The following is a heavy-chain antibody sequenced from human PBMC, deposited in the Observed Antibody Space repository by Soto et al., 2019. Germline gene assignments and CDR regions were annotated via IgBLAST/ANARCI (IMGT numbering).Heavy chain of an antibody. CDR2: ISAYNGNT. D-gene: IGHD2-15*01. CDR1: GYTFTSYG. J-gene: IGHJ6*02. V-gene: IGHV1-18*01. CDR3: ARDLYNVRSVVAASNMDV. Sequence: ASVKVSCKASGYTFTSYGISWVRQAPGQGLEWMGWISAYNGNTNYAQKLQGRVTMTTDTSTSTAYMELRSLRSDDTAVYYCARDLYNVRSVVAASNMDVWGQGTTVTVSS.